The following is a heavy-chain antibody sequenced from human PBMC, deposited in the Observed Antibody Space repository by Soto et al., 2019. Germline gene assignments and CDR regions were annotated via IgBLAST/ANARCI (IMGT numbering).Heavy chain of an antibody. CDR1: GGSFSDYS. Sequence: SETLSLTCAVYGGSFSDYSWSWIRQPPGKGLEWIGEINHSGSTSYNPSLESRVTLSVDTSKNQFSLKLSSVTAADTAMYYCAREYCSSTSCYLIFDYWGQGTLVTVSS. CDR2: INHSGST. J-gene: IGHJ4*02. V-gene: IGHV4-34*01. CDR3: AREYCSSTSCYLIFDY. D-gene: IGHD2-2*01.